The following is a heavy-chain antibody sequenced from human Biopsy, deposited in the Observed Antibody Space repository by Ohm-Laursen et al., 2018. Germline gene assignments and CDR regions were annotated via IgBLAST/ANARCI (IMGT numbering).Heavy chain of an antibody. CDR2: IPYDGSKT. V-gene: IGHV3-30*18. D-gene: IGHD2/OR15-2a*01. Sequence: SLRLSCSASGFTFSNSGMHWVRQAPGKGLEWVAAIPYDGSKTDYGDSVKGRLNISRDNSKNTLDLQMSSLRVEDTAVYFCAKDKGTFNFYYYGMDVWGQGTTVTVSS. J-gene: IGHJ6*02. CDR3: AKDKGTFNFYYYGMDV. CDR1: GFTFSNSG.